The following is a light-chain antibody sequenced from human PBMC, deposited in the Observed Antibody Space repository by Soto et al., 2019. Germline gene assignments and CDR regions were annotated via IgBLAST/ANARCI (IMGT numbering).Light chain of an antibody. Sequence: QSVLTQPPSVSAAPGQKVTISCSGSSSNIGNNYLSWYQQLPGTAPKLLIYENNKRPSGIPDRFSGSKSGTSATLGITGLQTGDEAEYYCGTWDSSLSAGVFGEGTKVTVL. CDR3: GTWDSSLSAGV. CDR2: ENN. V-gene: IGLV1-51*02. CDR1: SSNIGNNY. J-gene: IGLJ3*02.